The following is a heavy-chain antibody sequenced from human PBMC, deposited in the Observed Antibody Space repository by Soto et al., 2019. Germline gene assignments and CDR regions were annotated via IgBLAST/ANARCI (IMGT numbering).Heavy chain of an antibody. J-gene: IGHJ6*02. CDR2: INHSGST. V-gene: IGHV4-34*01. CDR3: ARVGTGVATILGDYYYYYGMDV. D-gene: IGHD5-12*01. CDR1: GGSFSGYY. Sequence: SETLSLTCAVYGGSFSGYYWSWIRQPPGKGLEWIGEINHSGSTNYNPSLKSRVTISVDTSKNQFSLKLSSVTAADTAVYYCARVGTGVATILGDYYYYYGMDVWGQGTTVTVSS.